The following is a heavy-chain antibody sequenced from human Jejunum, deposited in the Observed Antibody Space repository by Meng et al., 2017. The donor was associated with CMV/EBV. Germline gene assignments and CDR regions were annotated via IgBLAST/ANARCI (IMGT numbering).Heavy chain of an antibody. Sequence: GLTFSNYGMHWVRQAPGKGLEWVTFIQSDESNKYYADSVKGRFTISRDNSRNTLYLQMDSLRPEDTATYYCAKDGAADWWHTFHIRGQGTMVTVSS. CDR2: IQSDESNK. D-gene: IGHD2-21*01. CDR3: AKDGAADWWHTFHI. CDR1: GLTFSNYG. J-gene: IGHJ3*02. V-gene: IGHV3-30*02.